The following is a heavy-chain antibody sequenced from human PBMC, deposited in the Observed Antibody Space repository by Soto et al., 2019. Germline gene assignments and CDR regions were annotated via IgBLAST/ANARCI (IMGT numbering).Heavy chain of an antibody. J-gene: IGHJ5*02. CDR3: ARQASGSAGSCRSDSWFES. CDR1: ACSPIRSGYY. V-gene: IGHV4-39*01. Sequence: PSETLSLTCTFSACSPIRSGYYLGWIRQHQGKGLEWIGSIYYSGSTYYNPSLKSRVTISVYTSKNQFSLKLSSVTAADTAVYYCARQASGSAGSCRSDSWFESWRKGTL. D-gene: IGHD2-15*01. CDR2: IYYSGST.